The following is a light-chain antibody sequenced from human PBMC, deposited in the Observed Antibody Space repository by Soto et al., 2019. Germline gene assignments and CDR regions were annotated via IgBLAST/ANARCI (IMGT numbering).Light chain of an antibody. V-gene: IGLV1-47*01. CDR1: SSNIGSNY. Sequence: QSVLTQPPSASGTPGQTVTISSSGSSSNIGSNYVFWYQHLPGTAPKLLIYGNNQQPSGVPDRFSGSRSGTSASLAISGLRPEDEADYYCAVWDDSLSGVEFGGGTKLTVL. CDR3: AVWDDSLSGVE. CDR2: GNN. J-gene: IGLJ3*02.